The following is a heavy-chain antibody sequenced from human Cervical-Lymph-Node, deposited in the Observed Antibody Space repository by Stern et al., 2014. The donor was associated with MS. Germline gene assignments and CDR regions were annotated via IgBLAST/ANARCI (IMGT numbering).Heavy chain of an antibody. CDR1: GFTFSSYS. V-gene: IGHV3-48*02. D-gene: IGHD1-26*01. CDR2: ISSSSSTI. Sequence: EMQLVESGGGLVQPGGSLRLSCAASGFTFSSYSMNWVRQAPGKGLEWVSYISSSSSTIYYADSVKGRFTISRDNAKNSLYLQMNSLRDEDTAVYYCARDGRYSGSYYADHFDYWGQGTLVTVS. J-gene: IGHJ4*02. CDR3: ARDGRYSGSYYADHFDY.